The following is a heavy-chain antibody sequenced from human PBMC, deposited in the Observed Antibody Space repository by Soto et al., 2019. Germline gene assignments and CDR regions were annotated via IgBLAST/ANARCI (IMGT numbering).Heavy chain of an antibody. CDR1: GFIFNSYA. CDR2: LSGDSGDV. D-gene: IGHD2-21*01. Sequence: EVQLVESGGGLVQPGGSLRLSCVASGFIFNSYAMYWVRQIPGKGLECVSGLSGDSGDVDYADSVKGRFTISRDNAKNSHYLQMNMRRLEDTAIYYWAPKWVNTSGRSFFDYWGQGILITVSS. J-gene: IGHJ4*02. V-gene: IGHV3-9*01. CDR3: APKWVNTSGRSFFDY.